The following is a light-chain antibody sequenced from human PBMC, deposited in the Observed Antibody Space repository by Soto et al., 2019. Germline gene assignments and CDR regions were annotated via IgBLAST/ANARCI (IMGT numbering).Light chain of an antibody. CDR2: QDS. CDR1: KLGDKY. CDR3: QAWDSSTDYV. V-gene: IGLV3-1*01. Sequence: SYELTQPPSVSVSPGQTASITCSGDKLGDKYACWYQQKPGQSPVLVIYQDSKRPSGIPARFSGSNSGNTATLTISGTQAMDEADYYCQAWDSSTDYVFGTGTKLTVL. J-gene: IGLJ1*01.